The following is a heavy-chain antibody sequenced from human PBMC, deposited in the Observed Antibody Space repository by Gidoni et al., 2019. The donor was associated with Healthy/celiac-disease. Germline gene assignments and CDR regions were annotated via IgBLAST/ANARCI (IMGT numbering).Heavy chain of an antibody. CDR2: ISYDGSNK. CDR3: ARGGKTLYFYGMDV. J-gene: IGHJ6*02. Sequence: QVQLVESGGGVVQPGRSLRLSCAASGFPFSSYAMHWVRQAPGKGLEWVAVISYDGSNKDYADSVKGRFTISRDNSKNTLYLQMNSLRAEDTAVYYCARGGKTLYFYGMDVWGQGTTVTVSS. D-gene: IGHD3-16*01. V-gene: IGHV3-30-3*01. CDR1: GFPFSSYA.